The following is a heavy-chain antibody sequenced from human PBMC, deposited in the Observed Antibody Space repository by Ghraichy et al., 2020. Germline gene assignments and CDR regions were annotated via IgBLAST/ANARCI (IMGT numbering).Heavy chain of an antibody. J-gene: IGHJ5*02. CDR2: ISFDGGHE. Sequence: GESLNISCAAPGFSFRNLGMHWVRQAPGKGLEWVAVISFDGGHEDHADSVKGRFSISRDNSQHMLYLQMTRLRPEDTAVYYCAKDLGDFSNAWSPEDWFDPWGQGTLVHVSS. V-gene: IGHV3-30*18. D-gene: IGHD1-14*01. CDR3: AKDLGDFSNAWSPEDWFDP. CDR1: GFSFRNLG.